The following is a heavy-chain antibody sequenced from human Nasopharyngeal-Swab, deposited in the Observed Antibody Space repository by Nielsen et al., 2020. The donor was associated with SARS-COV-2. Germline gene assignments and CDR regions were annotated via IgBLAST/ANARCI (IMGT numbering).Heavy chain of an antibody. CDR3: ARPGAGKLDY. D-gene: IGHD6-19*01. J-gene: IGHJ4*02. CDR1: GFTFSSYW. CDR2: INSDGSST. V-gene: IGHV3-74*01. Sequence: GESLQISCAASGFTFSSYWMHCVRQAPGKGLVWVSRINSDGSSTSYADSVKGRFTISRDNAKNTLYLQMNSLRAEDTAVYYCARPGAGKLDYWGQGTLVTVSS.